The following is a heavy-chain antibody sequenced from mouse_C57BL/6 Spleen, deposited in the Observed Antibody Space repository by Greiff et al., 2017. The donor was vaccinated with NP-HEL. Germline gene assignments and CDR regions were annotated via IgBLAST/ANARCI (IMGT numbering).Heavy chain of an antibody. CDR2: ISSGGDYI. V-gene: IGHV5-9-1*02. Sequence: EVKLVESGEGLVKPGGSLKLSCAASGFTFSSYAMSWVRQTPEKRLEWVAYISSGGDYIYYADTVKGRFTISRDNARNTLYLQMSSLKSEDTAMYYCTRDRDYDYDGVPFAYWGQGTLVTVSA. CDR3: TRDRDYDYDGVPFAY. CDR1: GFTFSSYA. J-gene: IGHJ3*01. D-gene: IGHD2-4*01.